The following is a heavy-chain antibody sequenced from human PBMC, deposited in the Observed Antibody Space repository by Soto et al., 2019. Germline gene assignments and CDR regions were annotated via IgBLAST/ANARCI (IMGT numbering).Heavy chain of an antibody. Sequence: SETLSLTCIVSGESISSSSYYWGWIRQPPGKGLEWIGSIYYSGRTYYNPSFKSRVTISIDTSKNQFSLKLSSVTATDTAVYYCARTRTTVVTQAYFDNWGQGALVTVSS. D-gene: IGHD2-21*02. J-gene: IGHJ4*02. CDR1: GESISSSSYY. CDR3: ARTRTTVVTQAYFDN. CDR2: IYYSGRT. V-gene: IGHV4-39*01.